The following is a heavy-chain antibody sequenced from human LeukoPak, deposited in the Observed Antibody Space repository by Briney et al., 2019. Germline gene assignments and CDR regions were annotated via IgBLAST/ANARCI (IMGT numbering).Heavy chain of an antibody. J-gene: IGHJ4*02. D-gene: IGHD3-9*01. CDR3: ASLSTGSHFDY. V-gene: IGHV3-48*03. Sequence: GGSLRLSCAASGFTFSSYAMNWVRQAPGKGLEWVSYISSSGSPIYFAGSVKGRFTISRDNAKNSLYLQMNSLRAEDTAVYYCASLSTGSHFDYWGQGTLVTVSS. CDR1: GFTFSSYA. CDR2: ISSSGSPI.